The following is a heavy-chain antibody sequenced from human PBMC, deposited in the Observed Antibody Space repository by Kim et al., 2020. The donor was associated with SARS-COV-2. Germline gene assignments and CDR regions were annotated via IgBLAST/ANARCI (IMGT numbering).Heavy chain of an antibody. J-gene: IGHJ4*02. CDR3: AKKEEPDDY. V-gene: IGHV3-30*18. CDR2: ISYDGSNK. D-gene: IGHD1-26*01. Sequence: GGSLRLSCAASGFTFSSYGMHWVRQAPGKGLEWVAVISYDGSNKYYADSVKGRFTISRDNSKNTLYLQMNSLRAEDTAVYYCAKKEEPDDYWGQGTLVTVSS. CDR1: GFTFSSYG.